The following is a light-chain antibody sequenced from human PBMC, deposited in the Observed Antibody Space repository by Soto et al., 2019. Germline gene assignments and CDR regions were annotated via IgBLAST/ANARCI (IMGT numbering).Light chain of an antibody. CDR1: QSVSSY. J-gene: IGKJ5*01. CDR3: QQYGSSPPIT. V-gene: IGKV3-20*01. Sequence: EILMTQSPHTLSVSPRERAPLSCRDSQSVSSYLAWYQQKPGQAPRLLIYGASSRATGIPDRFSGSGSGTDFTLTISRLEPEDFAVYYCQQYGSSPPITFGQGTRLEIK. CDR2: GAS.